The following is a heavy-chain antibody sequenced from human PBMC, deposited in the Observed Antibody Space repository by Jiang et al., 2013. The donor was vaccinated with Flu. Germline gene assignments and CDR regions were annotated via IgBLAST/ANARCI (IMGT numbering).Heavy chain of an antibody. Sequence: GAEVKKPGSSVTLSCRASGGTFTSFSFSWVRLGPGQGLEWMGRVIPKMGITNYAQKFQGRVRITADTSTSTTYMELSSLTSEDTAIYFCARAWVSSYYFYLDVWGKGTMVAVSS. V-gene: IGHV1-69*04. CDR2: VIPKMGIT. J-gene: IGHJ6*03. CDR3: ARAWVSSYYFYLDV. D-gene: IGHD3-16*01. CDR1: GGTFTSFS.